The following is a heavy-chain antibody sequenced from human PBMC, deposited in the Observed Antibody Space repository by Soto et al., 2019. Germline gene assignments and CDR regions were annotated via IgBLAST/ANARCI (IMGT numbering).Heavy chain of an antibody. V-gene: IGHV1-2*02. CDR1: GYTFTSYG. CDR2: INPNSGGT. Sequence: ASVKVSCKASGYTFTSYGISWVRQAPGQGLEWMGWINPNSGGTNYGQKFQGRVTMTRDTSISTAYMELSRLRSDDTAVYFCARDPTTVTLGYYYGMDVWGQGTTVTVSS. CDR3: ARDPTTVTLGYYYGMDV. J-gene: IGHJ6*02. D-gene: IGHD4-17*01.